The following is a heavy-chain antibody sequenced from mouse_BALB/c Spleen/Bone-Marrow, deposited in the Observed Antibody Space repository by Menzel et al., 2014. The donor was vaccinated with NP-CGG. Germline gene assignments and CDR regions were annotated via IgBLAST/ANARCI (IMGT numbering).Heavy chain of an antibody. V-gene: IGHV4-1*02. CDR2: INPDSSTI. CDR1: GFDFSRYR. CDR3: ARLGYYGYFDY. J-gene: IGHJ2*01. D-gene: IGHD2-3*01. Sequence: VQLKESGGGLVQPGGSLKLSCAASGFDFSRYRMSWVRQAPGKGLEWIGEINPDSSTINYTPSLKDKFIISRDNAKNTLYLQMSKVRSEDTALYYCARLGYYGYFDYWGQGTTLTVSS.